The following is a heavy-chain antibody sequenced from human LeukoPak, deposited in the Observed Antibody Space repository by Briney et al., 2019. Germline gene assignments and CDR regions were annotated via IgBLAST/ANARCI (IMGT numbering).Heavy chain of an antibody. D-gene: IGHD6-19*01. Sequence: GASVKVSCKVSGYTLTELSMHWMRQAPGKGLEWMGGFDSEDGETIYAQKFQGRVTMTEDTSTDTAYMELSSLRSEDTAVYYCATDHPGSGWSHIDYWGQGTLVTVSS. V-gene: IGHV1-24*01. CDR2: FDSEDGET. CDR3: ATDHPGSGWSHIDY. CDR1: GYTLTELS. J-gene: IGHJ4*02.